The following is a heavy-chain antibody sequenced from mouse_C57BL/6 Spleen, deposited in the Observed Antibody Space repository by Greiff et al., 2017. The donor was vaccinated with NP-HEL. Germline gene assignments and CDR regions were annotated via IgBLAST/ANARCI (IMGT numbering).Heavy chain of an antibody. Sequence: QVQLQQPGAELVKPGASVKVSCKASGYTFTSYWMHWVKQRPGQGLEWIGRIHPSDSDTNYNQKFKGKATLTVDKSSSTAYMQLSSLTSEDSAVYYCAIYRGDYYAMDYWGQGTSVTVSS. CDR3: AIYRGDYYAMDY. J-gene: IGHJ4*01. V-gene: IGHV1-74*01. CDR1: GYTFTSYW. CDR2: IHPSDSDT.